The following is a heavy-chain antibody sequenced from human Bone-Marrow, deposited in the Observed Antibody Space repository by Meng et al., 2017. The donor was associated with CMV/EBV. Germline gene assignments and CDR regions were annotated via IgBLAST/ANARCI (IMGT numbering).Heavy chain of an antibody. J-gene: IGHJ6*02. V-gene: IGHV4-59*01. CDR3: ARVQPHLPYYYYGMDV. CDR1: GGSFSGYY. Sequence: SETLSLTCAVYGGSFSGYYWSWIRQPPGKGLEWIGYIYYSGSTNYNPSLKSRVTISVDTSKNQFSLKLSSVTAADTAVYYCARVQPHLPYYYYGMDVWGQGTTVTVSS. CDR2: IYYSGST. D-gene: IGHD5-18*01.